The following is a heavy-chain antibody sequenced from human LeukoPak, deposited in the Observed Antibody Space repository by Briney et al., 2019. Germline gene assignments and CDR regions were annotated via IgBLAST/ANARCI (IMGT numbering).Heavy chain of an antibody. Sequence: SETLSLTCTVSGGSISSYYWSWIRQPPGKGLEWIGYIYYSGSTNYNPSLKSRVTISVDTSKNQFSLKLSSVTAADTAVYYCARTYSRSWIDYWGQGTLVTVSS. CDR3: ARTYSRSWIDY. CDR1: GGSISSYY. D-gene: IGHD6-13*01. V-gene: IGHV4-59*08. J-gene: IGHJ4*02. CDR2: IYYSGST.